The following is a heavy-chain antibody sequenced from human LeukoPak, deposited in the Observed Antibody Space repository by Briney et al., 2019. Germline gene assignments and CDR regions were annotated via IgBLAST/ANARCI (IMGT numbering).Heavy chain of an antibody. Sequence: GGSLRLSCAASGFTFSSYSMNWVRQAPGKGLEWVSSISSSSSCIYYADSVKGRFTISRDNAKNSLYLQMNSLRAEDTAVYYCARVVTGTTENYYFDYWGQGTLVTVSS. CDR2: ISSSSSCI. V-gene: IGHV3-21*01. J-gene: IGHJ4*02. CDR3: ARVVTGTTENYYFDY. CDR1: GFTFSSYS. D-gene: IGHD1-7*01.